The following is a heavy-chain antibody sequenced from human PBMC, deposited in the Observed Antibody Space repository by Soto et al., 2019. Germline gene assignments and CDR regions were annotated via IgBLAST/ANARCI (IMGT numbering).Heavy chain of an antibody. CDR3: ASRRHYDFWSGYYGADYYGMDV. Sequence: KPSETLSLTCTVSGGSISSGGYYWSWIRQHPGKGLEWIGYIYYSGSTYYNPSLKSRVTISVDTSKNQFSLKLSSVTAADTAVYYCASRRHYDFWSGYYGADYYGMDVWGQGTTVTVSS. V-gene: IGHV4-31*03. CDR2: IYYSGST. J-gene: IGHJ6*02. D-gene: IGHD3-3*01. CDR1: GGSISSGGYY.